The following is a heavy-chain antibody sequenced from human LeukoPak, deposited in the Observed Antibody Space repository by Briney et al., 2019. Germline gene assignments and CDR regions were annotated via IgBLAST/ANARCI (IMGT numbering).Heavy chain of an antibody. D-gene: IGHD3-10*01. CDR3: ARWGITMDL. CDR1: GGSISSYY. Sequence: LETLSLTCTVSGGSISSYYWSWIRQPPGKGLEWIGYIYTSGSTNYNPSLKSRVTISVDTSKNQFSLKLSSVTAADTAVYYCARWGITMDLWGRGTLVTVSS. CDR2: IYTSGST. V-gene: IGHV4-4*09. J-gene: IGHJ2*01.